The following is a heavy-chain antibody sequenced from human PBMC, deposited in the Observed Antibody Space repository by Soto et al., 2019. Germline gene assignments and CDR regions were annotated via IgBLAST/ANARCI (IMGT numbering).Heavy chain of an antibody. CDR3: ARDHWVVTGFDY. D-gene: IGHD2-21*02. CDR1: GGSFSGYY. J-gene: IGHJ4*02. CDR2: INHSGST. Sequence: SETLSLTCAVYGGSFSGYYWSWIRQPPGKGLEWIAEINHSGSTNYNPSLKSRVTISVDTSKNQFSLKLSSVTAADTAVYYCARDHWVVTGFDYWCQGTLVTVSS. V-gene: IGHV4-34*01.